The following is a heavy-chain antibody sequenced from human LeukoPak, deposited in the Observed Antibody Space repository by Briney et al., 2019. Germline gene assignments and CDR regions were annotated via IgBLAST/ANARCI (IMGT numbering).Heavy chain of an antibody. CDR2: ISGSSSTI. Sequence: GGSLRLSCAASGFPFSSYSMNWVRHSPGEGLEWVSYISGSSSTIYYADSVKGRFTISRDNAKNSLYLQMNSLRAEDTAVYYCAREAGYIDYWGQGTLVTVSS. CDR3: AREAGYIDY. D-gene: IGHD6-13*01. V-gene: IGHV3-48*04. J-gene: IGHJ4*02. CDR1: GFPFSSYS.